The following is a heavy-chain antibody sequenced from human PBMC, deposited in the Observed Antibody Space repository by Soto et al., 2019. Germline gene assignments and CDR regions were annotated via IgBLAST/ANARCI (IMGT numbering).Heavy chain of an antibody. V-gene: IGHV3-48*01. CDR3: ARDLNYGLLDY. J-gene: IGHJ4*02. Sequence: EVQLVESGGGLVQPGGSLRLSCAASGFTFSSYSMNWVRQGPGKGLEWVSYISSTSSTIYYADSVKGRFTVSRDNAKNSLYLQMNILRAEDTAVYYCARDLNYGLLDYWGQGTLVTVSS. CDR2: ISSTSSTI. D-gene: IGHD4-17*01. CDR1: GFTFSSYS.